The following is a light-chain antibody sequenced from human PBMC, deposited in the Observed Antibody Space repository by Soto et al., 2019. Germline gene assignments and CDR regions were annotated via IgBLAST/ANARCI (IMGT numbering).Light chain of an antibody. CDR1: QSVLHSDGNTY. J-gene: IGKJ5*01. V-gene: IGKV2D-29*01. CDR3: QQRSNWPLS. CDR2: DVS. Sequence: DIVMTQTTLTLSVTPVQPSSISYKSSQSVLHSDGNTYFFLYVQKPGQPPQLLIYDVSNRFSGVPDRFSGSGSGTDFTLTISSLEPEDCAVYYCQQRSNWPLSFGHGVRPEI.